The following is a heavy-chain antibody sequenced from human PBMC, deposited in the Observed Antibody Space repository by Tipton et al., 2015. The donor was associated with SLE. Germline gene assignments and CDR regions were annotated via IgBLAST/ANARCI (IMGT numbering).Heavy chain of an antibody. CDR2: ISWNSNSI. Sequence: SLRLSCAASGFTFDDHAMHWVRQAPGRGLEWVGGISWNSNSIGYADSVKGRFTISRDNAKNSLYLQMNSLRAEDTAFYYCAKDRSSSSWYYYCGMDVWGQGTTATVSS. CDR3: AKDRSSSSWYYYCGMDV. CDR1: GFTFDDHA. J-gene: IGHJ6*02. V-gene: IGHV3-9*01. D-gene: IGHD6-13*01.